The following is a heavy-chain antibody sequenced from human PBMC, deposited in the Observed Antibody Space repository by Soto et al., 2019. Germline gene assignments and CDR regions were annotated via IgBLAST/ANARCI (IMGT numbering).Heavy chain of an antibody. D-gene: IGHD1-26*01. J-gene: IGHJ4*02. CDR3: AIDWELGY. V-gene: IGHV1-46*01. CDR1: GYTFTSYY. Sequence: GSSVKVSCKASGYTFTSYYIHWVRQAPGQGLEWMGTINPSGDSTTYAQKFQGRVTMTRDTSTRTVYIEMGSLRSEDTAVYCCAIDWELGYWGQGTLVTVSS. CDR2: INPSGDST.